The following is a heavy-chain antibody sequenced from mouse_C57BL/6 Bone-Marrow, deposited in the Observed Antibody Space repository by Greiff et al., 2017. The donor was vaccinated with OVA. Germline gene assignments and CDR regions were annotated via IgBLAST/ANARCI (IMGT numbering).Heavy chain of an antibody. CDR1: GFTFSDYG. D-gene: IGHD2-12*01. Sequence: EVKLMESGGGLVQPGGSLKLSCAASGFTFSDYGMAWVRQAPRKGPEWVAFISNLAYSIYYADTVTGRFTISRENAKNTLYLEMSSLRSEDTAMYYCAREGNYTSGAMDYWGQGTSVTVSS. J-gene: IGHJ4*01. CDR3: AREGNYTSGAMDY. CDR2: ISNLAYSI. V-gene: IGHV5-15*01.